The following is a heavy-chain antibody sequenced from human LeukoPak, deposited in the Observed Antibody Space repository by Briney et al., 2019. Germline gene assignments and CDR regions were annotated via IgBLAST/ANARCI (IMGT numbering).Heavy chain of an antibody. D-gene: IGHD6-19*01. CDR1: GYTFTGYY. CDR3: AREWLVGGRALGY. J-gene: IGHJ4*02. V-gene: IGHV1-2*04. Sequence: GASVKVSCKASGYTFTGYYMHWVRQAPGQGLEWMGWINPNSGGTNYAQKFQGWVTMTRDTSISTAYTELSRLRSDDTAVYYCAREWLVGGRALGYWGQGTLVTVSS. CDR2: INPNSGGT.